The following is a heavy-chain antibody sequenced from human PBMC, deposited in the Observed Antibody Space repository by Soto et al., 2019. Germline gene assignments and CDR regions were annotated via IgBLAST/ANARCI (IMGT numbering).Heavy chain of an antibody. Sequence: QVELVQSGIEVKNPGSSVKVSCKASGETFSNYPINWVRQAPGQGLEWMGGIIPFYDKPNYAENFLGRVTISADKFTATAYLEVSSLRSEDTAVYFCARGYRELFFYAMDVWGRGTPVIVSS. CDR1: GETFSNYP. V-gene: IGHV1-69*06. CDR3: ARGYRELFFYAMDV. J-gene: IGHJ6*02. D-gene: IGHD3-10*01. CDR2: IIPFYDKP.